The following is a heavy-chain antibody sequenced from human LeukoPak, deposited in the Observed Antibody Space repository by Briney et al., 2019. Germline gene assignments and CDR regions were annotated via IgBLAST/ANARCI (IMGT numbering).Heavy chain of an antibody. Sequence: SETLSLTCTVSGGSISSSSYYWGWIRQPPGKGLEWIGSIYYSGSTYYNPSLKSRVTISVDTSKNQFSLKLSSVTAADTAVYYCARAPTVTYYFDYWGQGTLVTVSS. CDR1: GGSISSSSYY. J-gene: IGHJ4*02. D-gene: IGHD4-17*01. CDR3: ARAPTVTYYFDY. CDR2: IYYSGST. V-gene: IGHV4-39*07.